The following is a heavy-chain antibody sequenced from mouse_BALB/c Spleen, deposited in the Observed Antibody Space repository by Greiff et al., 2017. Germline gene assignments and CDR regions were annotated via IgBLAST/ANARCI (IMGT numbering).Heavy chain of an antibody. V-gene: IGHV5-4*02. CDR2: ISDGGSYT. Sequence: DVMLVESGGGLVKPGGSLKLSCAASGFTFSDYYMYWVRQTPEKRLEWVATISDGGSYTYYPDSVKGRFTISRDNAKNNLYLQMSSLKSEDTAMYYCARDLGGGFAYWGQGTLVTVSA. CDR1: GFTFSDYY. D-gene: IGHD4-1*01. J-gene: IGHJ3*01. CDR3: ARDLGGGFAY.